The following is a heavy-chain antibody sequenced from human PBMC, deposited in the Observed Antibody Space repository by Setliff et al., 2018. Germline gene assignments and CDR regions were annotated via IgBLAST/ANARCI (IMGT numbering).Heavy chain of an antibody. V-gene: IGHV4-4*07. CDR3: AREQWLDPPGYYYMDV. Sequence: SETLSLTCTVSGGSISSYYWSWIRQPAGKGLEWIGHIYIGGSANYNPSLKSRVTMSIDTTKNQFSLKLNSVTAADMAVYYCAREQWLDPPGYYYMDVWAKGTTVTV. CDR1: GGSISSYY. CDR2: IYIGGSA. D-gene: IGHD6-19*01. J-gene: IGHJ6*03.